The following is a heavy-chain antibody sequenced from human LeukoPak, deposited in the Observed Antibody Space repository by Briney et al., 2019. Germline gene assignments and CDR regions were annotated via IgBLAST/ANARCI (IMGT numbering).Heavy chain of an antibody. D-gene: IGHD5-12*01. V-gene: IGHV4-34*01. J-gene: IGHJ4*02. CDR3: ARRRQWLPFDY. Sequence: SETLSLTCAVYGGSFSGYYWSWIRQPPGKGLEWIGEINHSGSTNYNPSLKSRVTISVDTSKNQFSLKLSSVTAADTAVYYCARRRQWLPFDYWGQGTLVTVSS. CDR2: INHSGST. CDR1: GGSFSGYY.